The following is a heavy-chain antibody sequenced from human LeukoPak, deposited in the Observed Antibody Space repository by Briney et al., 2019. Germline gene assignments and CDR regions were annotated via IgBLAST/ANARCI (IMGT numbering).Heavy chain of an antibody. CDR1: GFSFTNYP. V-gene: IGHV3-48*02. D-gene: IGHD3-9*01. Sequence: GGSLRLSCATSGFSFTNYPMNWVRQAPGKGLEWVSNIRTSAEGANYAYYADSVKGRVTISTDDAKNTLYLHMNSLRDEYTAVYYCASDQRYAFDYWGQGILVTVSS. CDR2: IRTSAEGANYA. CDR3: ASDQRYAFDY. J-gene: IGHJ4*02.